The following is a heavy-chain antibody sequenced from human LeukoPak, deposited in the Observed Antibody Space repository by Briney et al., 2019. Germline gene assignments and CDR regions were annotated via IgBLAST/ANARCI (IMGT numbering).Heavy chain of an antibody. V-gene: IGHV4-34*01. D-gene: IGHD1-26*01. CDR2: INHSGST. J-gene: IGHJ4*02. Sequence: PSETLSLTCAVYGGSFSGYYWSWIRQPPGKGLEWIGEINHSGSTNYNPSLKSRVTISVDTSKNQFSLKLSSVTAADTAMYYCARDRSGSYEGWGQGTLVTVSS. CDR3: ARDRSGSYEG. CDR1: GGSFSGYY.